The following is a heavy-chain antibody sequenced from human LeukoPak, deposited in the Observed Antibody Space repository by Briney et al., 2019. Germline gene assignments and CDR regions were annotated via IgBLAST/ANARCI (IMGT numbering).Heavy chain of an antibody. D-gene: IGHD6-13*01. V-gene: IGHV1-69*06. J-gene: IGHJ5*02. CDR1: GGTFSSYA. CDR2: IIPIFGTA. Sequence: ASVKVSCKASGGTFSSYAISWVRQAPGQGLEWMGGIIPIFGTANYAQKFQGRVTITADKSTSTAYMELSSLRSEDTAVYYCARDSSTDSSSWFWFDPWGQGTLVTVSS. CDR3: ARDSSTDSSSWFWFDP.